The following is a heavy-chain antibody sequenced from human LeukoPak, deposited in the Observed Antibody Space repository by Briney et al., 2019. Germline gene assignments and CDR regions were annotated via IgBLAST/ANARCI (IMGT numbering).Heavy chain of an antibody. CDR2: IWYDGSNK. Sequence: PGKSLRLTCTASGFTFSDYGMHWVRQPPGKGLEWVAIIWYDGSNKTYEDSVKGRFTISSDNSKNTLYLQMNSLRAEDTAVYYCARGVDYYENSGTIDYWGQGTLVTVSS. CDR1: GFTFSDYG. D-gene: IGHD3-22*01. CDR3: ARGVDYYENSGTIDY. J-gene: IGHJ4*02. V-gene: IGHV3-33*01.